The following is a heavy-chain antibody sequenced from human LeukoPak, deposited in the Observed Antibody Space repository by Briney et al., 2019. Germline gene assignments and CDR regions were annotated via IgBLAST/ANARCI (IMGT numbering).Heavy chain of an antibody. CDR2: ISGSGGST. D-gene: IGHD3-22*01. J-gene: IGHJ4*02. Sequence: GGSLRLSCTASGFTFSGHWIHWVRQPPGKGLEWVSAISGSGGSTYYADSVKGRFTISRDNSKNTLYLQMNSLRAEDTAVYYCAKAPIKYYYDSSGYYVYWGQGTLVTVSS. CDR1: GFTFSGHW. V-gene: IGHV3-23*01. CDR3: AKAPIKYYYDSSGYYVY.